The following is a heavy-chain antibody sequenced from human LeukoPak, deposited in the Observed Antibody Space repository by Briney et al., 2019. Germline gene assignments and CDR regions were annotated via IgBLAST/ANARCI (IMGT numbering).Heavy chain of an antibody. CDR2: ISGSGGST. CDR1: GFTFSSYA. D-gene: IGHD1-26*01. J-gene: IGHJ4*02. Sequence: QAGGSLRLSCAASGFTFSSYAMSWVRQAPGKGLEWVSAISGSGGSTYYADSVKGRFTISRDNSKNTLYLQMNSLRAEDTAVYYCARDARGYYEAEIFDYWGQGTLVTVSS. CDR3: ARDARGYYEAEIFDY. V-gene: IGHV3-23*01.